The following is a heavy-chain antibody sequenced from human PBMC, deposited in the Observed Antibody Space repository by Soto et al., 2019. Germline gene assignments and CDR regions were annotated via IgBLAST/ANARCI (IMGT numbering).Heavy chain of an antibody. CDR2: INPNSGGT. J-gene: IGHJ4*02. D-gene: IGHD6-13*01. Sequence: SVKGSCKASGYTFTGYYMHWVRQAPGQGLEWMGWINPNSGGTNYSQKFQGWVTMTRDTSISTAYMELSRLRSDDTAVYYCATGAAGYFDYWGQGTLVTVSS. CDR3: ATGAAGYFDY. CDR1: GYTFTGYY. V-gene: IGHV1-2*04.